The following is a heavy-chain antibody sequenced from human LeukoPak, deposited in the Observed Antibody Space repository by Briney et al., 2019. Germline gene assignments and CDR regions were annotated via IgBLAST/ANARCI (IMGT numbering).Heavy chain of an antibody. CDR2: ISGSGAGT. CDR3: AQTPRYSYGSGYLFDN. D-gene: IGHD5-18*01. CDR1: GFSFSRYA. V-gene: IGHV3-23*01. J-gene: IGHJ4*02. Sequence: GGSLRLSCAASGFSFSRYAMSWVRQAPGKGLEWVSAISGSGAGTFYADSVKGRFTISRDNPKNTLYLQMNSLRAEDTAVYYCAQTPRYSYGSGYLFDNWGQGTLVIVSS.